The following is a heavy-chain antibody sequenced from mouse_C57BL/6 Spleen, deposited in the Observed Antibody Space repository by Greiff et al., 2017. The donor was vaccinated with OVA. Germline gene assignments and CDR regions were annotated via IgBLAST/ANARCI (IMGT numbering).Heavy chain of an antibody. CDR3: TRDYGSSDPYFDV. CDR2: IDPETGGT. J-gene: IGHJ1*03. Sequence: QVQLQQSGAELVRPGASVTLSCKASGYTFTDYEMHWVKQTPVHGLEWIGAIDPETGGTAYNQKFKGKAILTADKSSSTAYMELRSLTSEDSAVYSCTRDYGSSDPYFDVWGTGTTVTVSS. V-gene: IGHV1-15*01. CDR1: GYTFTDYE. D-gene: IGHD1-1*01.